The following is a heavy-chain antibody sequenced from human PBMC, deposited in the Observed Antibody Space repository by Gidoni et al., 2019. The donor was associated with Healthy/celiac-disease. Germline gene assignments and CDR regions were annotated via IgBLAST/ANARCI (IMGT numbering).Heavy chain of an antibody. D-gene: IGHD6-19*01. V-gene: IGHV4-31*03. Sequence: QVQLQESGPGLVKPSQTLSLTCTVSGGSISSGGYSWSWIRQHPGKGLEWIGYIYYSGSTYYNPSLKSRVTISVDTSKNQFSLKLSSVTAADTAVYYCARDPGSSGWYGYYYGMDVWGQGTTVTVSS. CDR3: ARDPGSSGWYGYYYGMDV. CDR2: IYYSGST. CDR1: GGSISSGGYS. J-gene: IGHJ6*02.